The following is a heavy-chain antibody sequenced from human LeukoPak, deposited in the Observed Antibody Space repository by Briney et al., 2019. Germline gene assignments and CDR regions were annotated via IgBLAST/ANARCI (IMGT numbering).Heavy chain of an antibody. CDR3: AKVGYCSGGSCYFAD. J-gene: IGHJ4*02. CDR2: ISGSGGST. CDR1: GFTFSSYA. V-gene: IGHV3-23*01. D-gene: IGHD2-15*01. Sequence: PGGSLRLSCAASGFTFSSYAMSWVRQAPGKGLEWVSAISGSGGSTYYADSVKGRFTISRDNSKNTLYLQMNGLRAEDTAVYYCAKVGYCSGGSCYFADWGQGTLVTVSS.